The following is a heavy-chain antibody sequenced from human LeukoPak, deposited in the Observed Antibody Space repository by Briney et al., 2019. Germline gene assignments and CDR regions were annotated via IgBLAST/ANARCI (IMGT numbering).Heavy chain of an antibody. CDR2: IYYSGST. CDR3: ASSTHSSSPWNPKYYFDY. CDR1: GGSISSSSYY. J-gene: IGHJ4*02. V-gene: IGHV4-39*07. Sequence: KPSETLSLTCTVSGGSISSSSYYWGWIRQPPGKGLEWIGSIYYSGSTYYNPSLKSRVTISVDTSKNQFSLKLSSVTAADTAVYYCASSTHSSSPWNPKYYFDYWGQGTLVTVSS. D-gene: IGHD6-6*01.